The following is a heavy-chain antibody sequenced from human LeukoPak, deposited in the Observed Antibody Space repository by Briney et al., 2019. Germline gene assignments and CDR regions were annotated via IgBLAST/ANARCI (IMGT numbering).Heavy chain of an antibody. CDR3: ARARRMAGAGTSEYYYYGMYV. D-gene: IGHD1-1*01. CDR2: LYTSACT. J-gene: IGHJ6*02. Sequence: SHSLCLPQAVSGGFISRCYWSWIRQPAGKGLEWIGPLYTSACTNYNPSLKSRVNISVDTSKNQFSLKLSSVTAADTGGYCCARARRMAGAGTSEYYYYGMYVWGQGTTVSVSS. CDR1: GGFISRCY. V-gene: IGHV4-4*07.